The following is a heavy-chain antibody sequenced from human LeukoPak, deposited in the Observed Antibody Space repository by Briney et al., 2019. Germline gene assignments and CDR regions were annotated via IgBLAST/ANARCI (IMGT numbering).Heavy chain of an antibody. V-gene: IGHV3-21*01. CDR2: ISSSSSYI. CDR1: GFTFSSYT. CDR3: ARGQGLQLKSGSDY. Sequence: GGSLRLSCAASGFTFSSYTMNWVRQAPGKGLEWVSSISSSSSYIYYADSVKGRFTISRDNAKNSLFLQMNSLRAEDTAVYYCARGQGLQLKSGSDYWGQGTLVTVSS. D-gene: IGHD5-24*01. J-gene: IGHJ4*02.